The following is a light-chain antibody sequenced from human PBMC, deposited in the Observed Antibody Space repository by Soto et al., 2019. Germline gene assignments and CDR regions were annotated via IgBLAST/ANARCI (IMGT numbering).Light chain of an antibody. CDR3: QQYGSSTYT. Sequence: EIVLTQSPGSLSLSPRERATLSCRASQSVSSNHLAWYQQKPGQAPRLLIYGASRRATGIPGRFSGSGSGTDFTLTISRLEPEDFAVYYCQQYGSSTYTFGQGTKVEIK. CDR2: GAS. CDR1: QSVSSNH. V-gene: IGKV3-20*01. J-gene: IGKJ2*01.